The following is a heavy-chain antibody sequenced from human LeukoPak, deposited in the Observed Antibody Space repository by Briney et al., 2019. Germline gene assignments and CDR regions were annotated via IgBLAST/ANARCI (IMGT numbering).Heavy chain of an antibody. Sequence: PGGSLRLSCAASGFTFSSSVMHWVRQGPGKGLEYVSGIDSSGGSTHYANSLKDRFTISRDNSKNTLYLQMGSLRAEDMAVYYCAREGHSSGHCGTFDIWGQGTMVNVSS. CDR1: GFTFSSSV. CDR3: AREGHSSGHCGTFDI. V-gene: IGHV3-64*01. J-gene: IGHJ3*02. CDR2: IDSSGGST. D-gene: IGHD3-22*01.